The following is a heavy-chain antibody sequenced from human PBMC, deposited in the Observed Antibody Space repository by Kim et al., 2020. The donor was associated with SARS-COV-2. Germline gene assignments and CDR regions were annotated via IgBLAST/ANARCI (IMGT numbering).Heavy chain of an antibody. J-gene: IGHJ5*02. CDR3: ARSRALGLDWFDP. D-gene: IGHD1-26*01. Sequence: DYAVSVKSRITINPDTSKNQYSLQLNSVTPEDTAVYYCARSRALGLDWFDPWGQGTLVTVSS. V-gene: IGHV6-1*01.